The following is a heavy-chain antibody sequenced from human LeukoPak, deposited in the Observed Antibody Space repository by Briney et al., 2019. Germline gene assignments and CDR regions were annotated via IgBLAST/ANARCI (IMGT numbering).Heavy chain of an antibody. CDR1: GFTFTNYA. J-gene: IGHJ4*02. CDR2: ISGNGGSI. D-gene: IGHD3-22*01. CDR3: AKDPSVILLRYFDN. V-gene: IGHV3-23*01. Sequence: GGSLRLSCEASGFTFTNYAMSWVRQAPGKGLEWVSGISGNGGSIDYADSVKGRFTISRDNSKNMVYLQMNSLRVEDTAVYYCAKDPSVILLRYFDNWGQGTLVTVSS.